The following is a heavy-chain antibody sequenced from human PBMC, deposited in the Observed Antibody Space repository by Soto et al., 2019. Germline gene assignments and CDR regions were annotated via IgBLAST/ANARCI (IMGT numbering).Heavy chain of an antibody. D-gene: IGHD6-19*01. Sequence: ASVKVSCKASGYTFTGYYMHWVRQAPGQGLEWMGWINPNSGGTNYAQKFQGWVTMTRDTSISTAYMELSRLRSDDTAVYYCAREWRGAVAGTKNPAFDYWGQGTLVTVSS. J-gene: IGHJ4*02. CDR3: AREWRGAVAGTKNPAFDY. V-gene: IGHV1-2*04. CDR2: INPNSGGT. CDR1: GYTFTGYY.